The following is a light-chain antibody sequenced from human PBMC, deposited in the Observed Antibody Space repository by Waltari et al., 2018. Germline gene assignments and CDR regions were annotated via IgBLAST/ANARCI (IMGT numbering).Light chain of an antibody. CDR3: QQYNNWPWT. CDR1: QSVDNN. V-gene: IGKV3-15*01. J-gene: IGKJ1*01. Sequence: EVLMTQSPATLSGFPGGEAPLSCRASQSVDNNLAWYQQKNGQAPRLLIYGASTRATGVPASLSGSASGTEFTLTISNLQSADFAVYICQQYNNWPWTFGQGTRVEI. CDR2: GAS.